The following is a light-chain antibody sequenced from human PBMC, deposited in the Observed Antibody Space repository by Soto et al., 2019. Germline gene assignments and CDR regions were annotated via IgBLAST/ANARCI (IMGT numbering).Light chain of an antibody. CDR2: GAY. J-gene: IGKJ1*01. CDR3: QQSYDTPWT. CDR1: ESILTL. Sequence: DIQMTQSPSTLPASVGDRVSITCRASESILTLLSWYQQKPGKAPKLLIYGAYNLQAGVPSRFSGSGSGTDFTLTITTLQPEDVATYYCQQSYDTPWTFGQGTTVGV. V-gene: IGKV1-39*01.